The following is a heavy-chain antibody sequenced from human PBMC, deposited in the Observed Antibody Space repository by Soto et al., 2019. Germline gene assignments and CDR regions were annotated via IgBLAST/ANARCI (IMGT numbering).Heavy chain of an antibody. V-gene: IGHV1-69*01. D-gene: IGHD2-2*01. CDR2: VIPRFGTT. J-gene: IGHJ6*02. Sequence: QVQLEQSGAEVKRPGSSVKVSCRASGGTFTSYSINWVRRAPGQGPEWMGAVIPRFGTTTYAQRFEGRVTVTADASTGTVFMGMSGLRSEDTAVYFCARARIVAVCGRTGGYYYYAMDLWGQGTAVIVSS. CDR1: GGTFTSYS. CDR3: ARARIVAVCGRTGGYYYYAMDL.